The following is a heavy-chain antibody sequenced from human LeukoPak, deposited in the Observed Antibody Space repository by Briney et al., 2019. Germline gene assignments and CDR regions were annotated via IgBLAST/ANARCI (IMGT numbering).Heavy chain of an antibody. J-gene: IGHJ4*02. CDR2: IYSGGTT. V-gene: IGHV3-66*01. D-gene: IGHD3-10*01. CDR3: ARKSDSLMLRGGDC. Sequence: GGSLRLSCAASEFSVSSNYMTWVRQAPGKGLECASIIYSGGTTYYADSVRGRFTISRDNSKNTLYLQMDRLRVEDTAVYYCARKSDSLMLRGGDCWGQGTLVTVSS. CDR1: EFSVSSNY.